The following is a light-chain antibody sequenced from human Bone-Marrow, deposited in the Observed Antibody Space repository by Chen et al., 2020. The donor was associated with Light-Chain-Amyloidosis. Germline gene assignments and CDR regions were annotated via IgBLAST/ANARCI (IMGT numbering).Light chain of an antibody. J-gene: IGLJ3*02. Sequence: SYVLTQPSSVSVAPGQTATIACGGTNIGSTSVHWYQQTPGQAPLLVVYDDSDRPSGSPERVAGSNSGNTATLTISRVEAGDEADYYCQVWDRSSDRPVFGGGTKLTVL. CDR2: DDS. CDR1: NIGSTS. CDR3: QVWDRSSDRPV. V-gene: IGLV3-21*02.